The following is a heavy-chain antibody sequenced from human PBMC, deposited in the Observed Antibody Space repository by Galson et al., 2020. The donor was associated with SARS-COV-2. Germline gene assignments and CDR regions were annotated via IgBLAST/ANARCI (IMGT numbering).Heavy chain of an antibody. CDR1: GFTFNSHW. V-gene: IGHV3-7*01. J-gene: IGHJ4*02. D-gene: IGHD5-18*01. Sequence: GGSLRLSCAASGFTFNSHWMSWVRQAPGKGLEWVANIKEDGSEKYYVDSVKGRFTISRDNANNSLYLQMNSLRAEDTAVYYCARNKQLGYWGQGTLVTVSS. CDR3: ARNKQLGY. CDR2: IKEDGSEK.